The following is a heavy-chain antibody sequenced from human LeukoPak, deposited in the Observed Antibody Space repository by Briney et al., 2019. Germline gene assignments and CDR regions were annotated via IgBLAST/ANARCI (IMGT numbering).Heavy chain of an antibody. CDR1: GYTFTSYG. J-gene: IGHJ2*01. CDR3: AKSGAFNSSGYLPPVFDL. V-gene: IGHV1-18*01. Sequence: ASVKVSCKASGYTFTSYGISWVRQAPGQGLEWMGWISAYNGNTNYAQKLQGRVTMTTDTSTSTAYMELRSLRSDDTAVYYCAKSGAFNSSGYLPPVFDLWGRGTLVTVSS. CDR2: ISAYNGNT. D-gene: IGHD3-22*01.